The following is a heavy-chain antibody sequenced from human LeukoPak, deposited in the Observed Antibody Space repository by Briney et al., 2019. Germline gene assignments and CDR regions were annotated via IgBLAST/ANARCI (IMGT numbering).Heavy chain of an antibody. CDR3: ATPRLTGTTNLDY. J-gene: IGHJ4*02. Sequence: GGSLRLSCAASGFTVSSNYMSWVRQAPGKGLEWVSVIYSGGSTYYADSVKGRFTISRDNAKNSLYLQMNSLRAEDTAVYYCATPRLTGTTNLDYWGQGTLVTVSS. V-gene: IGHV3-66*01. CDR1: GFTVSSNY. CDR2: IYSGGST. D-gene: IGHD1-20*01.